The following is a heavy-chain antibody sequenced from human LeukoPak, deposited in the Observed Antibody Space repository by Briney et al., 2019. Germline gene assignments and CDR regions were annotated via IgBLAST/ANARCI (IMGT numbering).Heavy chain of an antibody. Sequence: ASVKVSCKASGYTFTSYYMHWVRQAPGQGLEWMGIINPSGGSTSYAQKFQGRVTMTRDMSTSTVYMELSSLRSEDTAVYYCARDLGYCSSTSCPFLYYYYYMDVWGKGTTVTVSS. CDR2: INPSGGST. CDR3: ARDLGYCSSTSCPFLYYYYYMDV. V-gene: IGHV1-46*01. CDR1: GYTFTSYY. J-gene: IGHJ6*03. D-gene: IGHD2-2*01.